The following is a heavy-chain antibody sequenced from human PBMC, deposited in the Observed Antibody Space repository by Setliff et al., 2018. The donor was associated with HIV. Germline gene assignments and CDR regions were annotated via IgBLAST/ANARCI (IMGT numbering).Heavy chain of an antibody. CDR3: TKGGGLNFRWHDWFVKI. CDR2: IYASDSDT. V-gene: IGHV5-51*01. CDR1: GDKFPNYY. D-gene: IGHD3-9*01. J-gene: IGHJ4*03. Sequence: GESLKISCKDSGDKFPNYYLGWVRQMPGKGLEWIGVIYASDSDTRISLSFRGQVTISADKSISTAYLQLNSLRASDTAIYYCTKGGGLNFRWHDWFVKIWGQGTPVTVSS.